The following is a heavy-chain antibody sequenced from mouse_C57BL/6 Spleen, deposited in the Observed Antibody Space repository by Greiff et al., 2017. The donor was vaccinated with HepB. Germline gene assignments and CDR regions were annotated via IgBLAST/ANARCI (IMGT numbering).Heavy chain of an antibody. D-gene: IGHD1-3*01. Sequence: VQLQESGPGLVKPSQSLSLTCSVTGYSITSGYYWNWIRQFPGNKLEWMGYISYDGSNNYNPSLKNRISITRDTSKNQFFLKLNSVTTEDTATYYCARELIGGFFAYWGQGTLVTVSA. V-gene: IGHV3-6*01. CDR2: ISYDGSN. CDR1: GYSITSGYY. J-gene: IGHJ3*01. CDR3: ARELIGGFFAY.